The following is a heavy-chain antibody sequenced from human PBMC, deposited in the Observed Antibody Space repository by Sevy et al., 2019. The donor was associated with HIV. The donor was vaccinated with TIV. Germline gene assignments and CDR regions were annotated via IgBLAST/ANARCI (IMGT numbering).Heavy chain of an antibody. CDR1: GIIFTTSG. CDR3: AKDFTGYNGMDV. V-gene: IGHV3-30*18. CDR2: ISYHGRDK. J-gene: IGHJ6*02. Sequence: GSLRLSCVVSGIIFTTSGMHWVRQAPGKGLEWVAVISYHGRDKFYAGSVKGRATISRDNSKIILYLEMNSLRTEDTAVYYCAKDFTGYNGMDVWGQGTMVTVSS. D-gene: IGHD1-1*01.